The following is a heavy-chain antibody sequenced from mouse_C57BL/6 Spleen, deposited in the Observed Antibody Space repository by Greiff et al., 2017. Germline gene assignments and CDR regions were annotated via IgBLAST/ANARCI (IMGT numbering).Heavy chain of an antibody. J-gene: IGHJ3*01. D-gene: IGHD1-1*01. CDR2: IDPSDSDT. CDR1: GYTFTSYW. Sequence: QVQLQQPGAELVRPGSSVKLSCKASGYTFTSYWMHWVKQRPIQGLEWIGNIDPSDSDTHYNQKFKDKATLTVDKSSSTAYMQLSSLTSEDSAVYYGAGYYGSSSWFAYWSQGTLITVSA. CDR3: AGYYGSSSWFAY. V-gene: IGHV1-52*01.